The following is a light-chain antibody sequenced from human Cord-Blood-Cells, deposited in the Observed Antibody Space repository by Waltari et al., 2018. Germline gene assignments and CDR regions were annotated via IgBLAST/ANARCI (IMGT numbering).Light chain of an antibody. CDR1: RSAVGGYNY. V-gene: IGLV2-14*01. CDR3: SSYTSSSTLVV. CDR2: EVS. J-gene: IGLJ2*01. Sequence: QSALTQPASLSGSPGQSITTSCTGTRSAVGGYNYVSWYQQHPGKAPKLMIYEVSNRPSGVSNRFSGSKSGNTVSLTISGLQAEDEADYYCSSYTSSSTLVVFGGGTKLTVL.